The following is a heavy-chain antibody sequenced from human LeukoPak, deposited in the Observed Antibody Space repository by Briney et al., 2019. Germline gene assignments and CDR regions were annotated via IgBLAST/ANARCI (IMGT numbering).Heavy chain of an antibody. V-gene: IGHV1-8*01. Sequence: ASVKVSRKASGYTFTNYDINWVRQATGQGLEWMGWMNINSGNTGYAQKFQGRVTMTRDTSISTAYMELNSLRSDDTAVYYCARVTGSIDYWGQRTLVTVSS. CDR1: GYTFTNYD. CDR3: ARVTGSIDY. J-gene: IGHJ4*02. CDR2: MNINSGNT. D-gene: IGHD1-26*01.